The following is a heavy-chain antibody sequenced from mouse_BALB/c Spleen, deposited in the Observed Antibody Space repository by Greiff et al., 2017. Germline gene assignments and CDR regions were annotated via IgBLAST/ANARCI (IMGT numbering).Heavy chain of an antibody. V-gene: IGHV1-66*01. CDR2: IFPGSGNT. Sequence: VQLQQSGAELARPGASVKISCKASGYSFTSYYIHWVKQRPGQGLEWIGWIFPGSGNTKYNEKFKGKATLTADTSSSTAYMQLSSLTSEDSAVYFCARGYYGSSYRYFDVWGAGTTVTVSS. D-gene: IGHD1-1*01. CDR3: ARGYYGSSYRYFDV. J-gene: IGHJ1*01. CDR1: GYSFTSYY.